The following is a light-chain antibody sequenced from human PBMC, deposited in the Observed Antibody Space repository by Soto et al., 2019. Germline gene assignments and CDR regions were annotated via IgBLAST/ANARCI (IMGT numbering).Light chain of an antibody. CDR2: AES. CDR1: QGIRND. V-gene: IGKV1-6*01. CDR3: LQDYNYPRT. J-gene: IGKJ1*01. Sequence: ALQMTQSPSSLPASVGDRVTITCRASQGIRNDLGWYQQNPGKAPKLLIYAESSLQSGVPSRFSGSGSGTDLTLTISRLQPEDFATYYCLQDYNYPRTXGQGTKVDIK.